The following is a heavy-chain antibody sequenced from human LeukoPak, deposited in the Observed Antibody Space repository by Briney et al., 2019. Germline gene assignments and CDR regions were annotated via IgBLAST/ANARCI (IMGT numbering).Heavy chain of an antibody. CDR1: GGSISSSSYY. J-gene: IGHJ3*02. Sequence: SETLSLTCTVPGGSISSSSYYWGWIRQPPGKGLEWIGYIYYSGSTYYNPSLKSRVTISVDTSKNQFSLKLSSVTAADTAVYYCARHVPYYYDSSVYYLDAFDIWGQGTMVTVSS. V-gene: IGHV4-39*01. CDR3: ARHVPYYYDSSVYYLDAFDI. CDR2: IYYSGST. D-gene: IGHD3-22*01.